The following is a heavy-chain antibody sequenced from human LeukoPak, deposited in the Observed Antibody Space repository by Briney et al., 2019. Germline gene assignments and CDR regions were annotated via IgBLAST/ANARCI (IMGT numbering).Heavy chain of an antibody. CDR1: GGSISSGIYY. CDR2: IQTSGST. V-gene: IGHV4-61*02. CDR3: ARDRYSSSWYSNWFDP. D-gene: IGHD6-13*01. J-gene: IGHJ5*02. Sequence: PSETLSLTCTVSGGSISSGIYYWSWIRQPAGKGLEWIGRIQTSGSTNYNPSLKSRVSISLDTSKNQFSLKLRSVTATDTAVYYCARDRYSSSWYSNWFDPWGQGTLVTVSS.